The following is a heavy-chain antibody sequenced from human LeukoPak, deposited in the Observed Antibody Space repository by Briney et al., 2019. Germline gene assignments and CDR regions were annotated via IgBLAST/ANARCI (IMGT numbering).Heavy chain of an antibody. CDR3: AKDQATAGSWFDP. V-gene: IGHV3-23*01. CDR1: GFTFSSYA. J-gene: IGHJ5*02. Sequence: GGSLRLSCAASGFTFSSYAMSWVRLAPGKGLEWVSSISGNGGSTYYPDSMKGRFTISRDNSKNTLYMQMNSLRAEDTAVYFCAKDQATAGSWFDPWGQGTLVTVSS. D-gene: IGHD6-13*01. CDR2: ISGNGGST.